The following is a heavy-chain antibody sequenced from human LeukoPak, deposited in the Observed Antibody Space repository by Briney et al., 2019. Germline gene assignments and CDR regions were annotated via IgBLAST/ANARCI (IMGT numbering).Heavy chain of an antibody. CDR2: ISSGSSYI. J-gene: IGHJ6*02. Sequence: GGSVRLSCAASGFTFSSYSMNWVRQAPGKGLEWVSSISSGSSYIYYADSVKGRFTISRDNAKHSLYLQMNSLRADDTAVYYCARASDRYGMDVWGQGTTVTVSS. CDR3: ARASDRYGMDV. V-gene: IGHV3-21*01. D-gene: IGHD3-22*01. CDR1: GFTFSSYS.